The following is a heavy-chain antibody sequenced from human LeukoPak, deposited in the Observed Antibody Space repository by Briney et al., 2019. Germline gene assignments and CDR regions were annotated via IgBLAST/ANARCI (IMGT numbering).Heavy chain of an antibody. CDR1: GFTFNSYE. J-gene: IGHJ4*02. D-gene: IGHD6-13*01. Sequence: GGSLRLSCAASGFTFNSYEMNWVRQAPGKGLEWVSYISSSGSTIYYADSVKGRFTISRDNAKNSLYLQMNSLRAEDTAVYYCARVIAAAGTSLDYWGQGTLVTVSS. V-gene: IGHV3-48*03. CDR2: ISSSGSTI. CDR3: ARVIAAAGTSLDY.